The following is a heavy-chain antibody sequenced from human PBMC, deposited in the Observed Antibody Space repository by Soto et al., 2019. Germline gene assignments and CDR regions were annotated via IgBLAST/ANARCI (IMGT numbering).Heavy chain of an antibody. CDR3: VRDHVTPGLYFDK. CDR2: ISPEGSTK. V-gene: IGHV3-7*01. Sequence: GGSLRLSCSASGFAFSAHWMTWVRQTPGKGLEWVANISPEGSTKYYVDSAKGRFTISRDNAKNLLYLQMNSLTVGDTAVYSCVRDHVTPGLYFDKWGQGTLVTVSS. CDR1: GFAFSAHW. J-gene: IGHJ4*02. D-gene: IGHD2-8*02.